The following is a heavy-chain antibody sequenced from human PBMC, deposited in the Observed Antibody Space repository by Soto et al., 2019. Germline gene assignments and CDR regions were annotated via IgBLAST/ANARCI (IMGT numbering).Heavy chain of an antibody. V-gene: IGHV3-30*18. CDR2: ISYDESHN. CDR1: GFTLRSYG. CDR3: AKDLGPLGYCSSTSCYIYYGMDV. Sequence: PGGSLRLSCAASGFTLRSYGMHWVRQAPGKGLEWLAVISYDESHNYYADSVKGRFTISRDNSKNTLYLRMNSLRAEDTAVYYCAKDLGPLGYCSSTSCYIYYGMDVWGQGTTVTVSS. D-gene: IGHD2-2*02. J-gene: IGHJ6*02.